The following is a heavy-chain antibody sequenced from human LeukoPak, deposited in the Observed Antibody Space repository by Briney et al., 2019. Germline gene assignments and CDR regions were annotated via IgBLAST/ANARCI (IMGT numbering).Heavy chain of an antibody. CDR2: IYHSGST. D-gene: IGHD5-12*01. CDR3: ARGDSGYDSIDHYFDY. V-gene: IGHV4-30-2*01. J-gene: IGHJ4*02. CDR1: GGSISSGGYS. Sequence: SQTLSLTCAVSGGSISSGGYSWSWIRQPPGKGLEWIGYIYHSGSTYYNPSLKSRVTISVDRSKNQFSLKLSSVTAADPAVYYCARGDSGYDSIDHYFDYWGQGTLVTVSS.